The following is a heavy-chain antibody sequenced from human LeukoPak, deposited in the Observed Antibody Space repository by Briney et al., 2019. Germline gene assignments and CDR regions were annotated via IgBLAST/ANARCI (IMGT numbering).Heavy chain of an antibody. CDR1: GYTFTSYD. CDR3: ARPRTYYYDSSGYYYAAFDI. CDR2: IIPILGIA. V-gene: IGHV1-69*04. Sequence: ASVKVSCKASGYTFTSYDINWVRQATGQGLEWMGRIIPILGIANYAQKFQGRVTITADKSTSTAYMELSSLRSEDTAVYYCARPRTYYYDSSGYYYAAFDIWGQGTMVTVSS. D-gene: IGHD3-22*01. J-gene: IGHJ3*02.